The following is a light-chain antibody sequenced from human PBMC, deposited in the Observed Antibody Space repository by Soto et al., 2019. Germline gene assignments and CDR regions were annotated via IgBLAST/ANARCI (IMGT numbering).Light chain of an antibody. CDR3: QQYGTSPPT. CDR1: QSVSSNF. J-gene: IGKJ1*01. V-gene: IGKV3-20*01. Sequence: EIVLTQSPGTLSLSPGERATLSCKASQSVSSNFLAWYQRKPGQAPRLLIYGASYRATDIPYRFSGSGSGTDFTLTITRLEPEYFAVYYFQQYGTSPPTFGQGTKVEI. CDR2: GAS.